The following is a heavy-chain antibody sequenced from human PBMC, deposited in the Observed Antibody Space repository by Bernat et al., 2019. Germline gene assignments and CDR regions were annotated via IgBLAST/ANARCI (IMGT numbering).Heavy chain of an antibody. J-gene: IGHJ6*02. Sequence: QVQLVESGGGVVQPGRSLRLSCAASGFTFSSYGMHWVRQAPGKGLEWVAVISYDGNSKYYADSVKGRFTISRDNSRNTLYLQMNSLRAEDTAVYFCAKDRLRYYYDNSNGKIYTMDVWGQGTTVTVSS. V-gene: IGHV3-30*18. D-gene: IGHD3-22*01. CDR2: ISYDGNSK. CDR1: GFTFSSYG. CDR3: AKDRLRYYYDNSNGKIYTMDV.